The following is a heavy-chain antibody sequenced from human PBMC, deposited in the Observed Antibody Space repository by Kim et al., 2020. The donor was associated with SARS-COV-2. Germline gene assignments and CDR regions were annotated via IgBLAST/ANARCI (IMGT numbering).Heavy chain of an antibody. CDR3: AKDPGSVGVGATT. V-gene: IGHV3-9*01. CDR1: GFTFDNYA. CDR2: ISWNSESI. Sequence: GGSLRLSCAASGFTFDNYAMHWVRQAPGKGLEWVSGISWNSESIGYADSVKGRFTISRDNAKNSLYLQMNSLRVEDTALYYCAKDPGSVGVGATTWGQGTLVTVS. D-gene: IGHD1-26*01. J-gene: IGHJ5*02.